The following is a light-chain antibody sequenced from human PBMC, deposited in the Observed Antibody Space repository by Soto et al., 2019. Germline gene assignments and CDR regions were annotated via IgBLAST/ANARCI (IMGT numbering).Light chain of an antibody. CDR1: QSISTW. Sequence: DIQMTQSPSTLSASVGDRVVITYRASQSISTWLAWYQQKPGKAPTLLISDASNLQSGVPSRFSGSGSGTEFTLTISSLQPDDFSTYYCHQYDSYPWTFGQGTKVEIK. CDR3: HQYDSYPWT. J-gene: IGKJ1*01. CDR2: DAS. V-gene: IGKV1-5*01.